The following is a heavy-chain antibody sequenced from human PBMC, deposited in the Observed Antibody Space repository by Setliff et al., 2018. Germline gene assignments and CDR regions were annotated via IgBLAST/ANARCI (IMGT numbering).Heavy chain of an antibody. D-gene: IGHD3-10*01. V-gene: IGHV4-34*01. CDR2: SDHGGNT. CDR3: AASRAYTGAVEEWFLPKTFDF. J-gene: IGHJ5*01. CDR1: GESYSNNY. Sequence: SETLSLTCSVYGESYSNNYWSWIRQSPGKGLEWIGQSDHGGNTTIHPSLKSRLTMSVDTSKNQFSLKLSSVTAADAALYYCAASRAYTGAVEEWFLPKTFDFWGQGSPVT.